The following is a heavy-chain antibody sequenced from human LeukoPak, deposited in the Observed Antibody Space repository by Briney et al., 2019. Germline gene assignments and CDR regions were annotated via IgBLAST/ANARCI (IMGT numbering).Heavy chain of an antibody. CDR3: AKDANYYDSSGFFIPFDY. D-gene: IGHD3-22*01. Sequence: GGSLRLSCSAPGFAFSRFAMTWVRHLPGKGLDWVSTISGNGHQTYYGDSVKGRFSVSRDNSKNILYLQMDSLRADDSAQYYCAKDANYYDSSGFFIPFDYWGQGTLVTVSS. J-gene: IGHJ4*02. CDR1: GFAFSRFA. V-gene: IGHV3-23*01. CDR2: ISGNGHQT.